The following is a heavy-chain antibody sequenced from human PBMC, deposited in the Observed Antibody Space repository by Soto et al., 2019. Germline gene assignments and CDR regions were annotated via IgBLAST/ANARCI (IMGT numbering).Heavy chain of an antibody. V-gene: IGHV3-30*18. Sequence: GGSLRLSCAASGFTFSSYGMHWVRQAPGKGLEWVAVISYDGSNKYYADSVKGRFTISRDNSKNTLYLQMNSLRAEDTAVYYCAKDDNLRIYYDSTPLPYYFDYWGQGTLVTVSS. J-gene: IGHJ4*02. CDR2: ISYDGSNK. CDR3: AKDDNLRIYYDSTPLPYYFDY. D-gene: IGHD3-22*01. CDR1: GFTFSSYG.